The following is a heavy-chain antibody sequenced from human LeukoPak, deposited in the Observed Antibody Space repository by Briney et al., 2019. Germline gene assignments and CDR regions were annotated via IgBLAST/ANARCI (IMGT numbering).Heavy chain of an antibody. CDR2: ISAYNGNT. CDR1: GYTFTSYG. V-gene: IGHV1-18*01. CDR3: ARISDYDILTGYYNTPYYYYGMDV. J-gene: IGHJ6*02. Sequence: ASVKASCKASGYTFTSYGISWVRQAPGQGLEWMGWISAYNGNTDYAQKLQGRVTMTTDTSTSTAYMGLRSLRSDDTAVYYCARISDYDILTGYYNTPYYYYGMDVWGQGTTVTVSS. D-gene: IGHD3-9*01.